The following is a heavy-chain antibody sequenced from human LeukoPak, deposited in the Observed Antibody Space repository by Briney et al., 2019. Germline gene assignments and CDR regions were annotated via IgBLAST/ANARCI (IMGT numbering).Heavy chain of an antibody. CDR2: INHSGST. J-gene: IGHJ4*02. D-gene: IGHD5-24*01. V-gene: IGHV4-34*01. Sequence: PSETLSLTGAGYGGSFSGYYWSWIRQPPGKGLEWIGEINHSGSTNYNPSLKSRVTISVDTSKNQFSLKLSSVTAADTAVYYCARARGYNSYYFDYWGQGTLVTVSS. CDR1: GGSFSGYY. CDR3: ARARGYNSYYFDY.